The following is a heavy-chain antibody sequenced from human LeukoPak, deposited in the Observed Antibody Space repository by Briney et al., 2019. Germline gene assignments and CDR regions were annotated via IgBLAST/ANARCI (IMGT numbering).Heavy chain of an antibody. CDR2: INHSGST. V-gene: IGHV4-34*01. CDR1: GGSFSGYY. D-gene: IGHD3-22*01. CDR3: ARGPKSYDTTCYANFDP. J-gene: IGHJ5*02. Sequence: SETLSLTCAVYGGSFSGYYWSWIRQPPGKGLEWIGEINHSGSTNYNPSLKSRVTISVDTSKNQFSLKLSSVTAADTAVYYCARGPKSYDTTCYANFDPWGQGTLVSVSS.